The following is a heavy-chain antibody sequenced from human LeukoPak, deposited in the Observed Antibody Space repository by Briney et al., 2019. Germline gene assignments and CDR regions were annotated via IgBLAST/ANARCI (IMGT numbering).Heavy chain of an antibody. CDR1: GGSISSSIYF. V-gene: IGHV4-39*01. D-gene: IGHD3-10*01. CDR2: IHYSGST. J-gene: IGHJ6*03. CDR3: ARQLYSSGSYYAPMDV. Sequence: SETLSLTCTVSGGSISSSIYFWGWIRQPPGKGLEWIGSIHYSGSTYHDPSLKSRVTVSLHTSKNQFSLKLSSVTATDTAVYYCARQLYSSGSYYAPMDVWAKGPRSPSP.